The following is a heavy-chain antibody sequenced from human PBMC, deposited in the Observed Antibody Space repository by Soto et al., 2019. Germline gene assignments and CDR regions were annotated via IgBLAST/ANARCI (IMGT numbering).Heavy chain of an antibody. CDR3: AKDRFGYSSGWQDY. CDR1: GFTFDDYA. Sequence: DVQLVESGGGLVQPGRSLRLSCATSGFTFDDYAMHWVRQAPGKGLEWVSGISWNSGSIGYADSVKGRFTISRDNAKNSLYLQMNSLRAEDTALYYCAKDRFGYSSGWQDYWGQGTLVTVSS. D-gene: IGHD6-19*01. CDR2: ISWNSGSI. J-gene: IGHJ4*02. V-gene: IGHV3-9*01.